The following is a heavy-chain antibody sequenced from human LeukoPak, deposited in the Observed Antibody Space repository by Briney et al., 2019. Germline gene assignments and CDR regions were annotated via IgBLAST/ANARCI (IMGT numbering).Heavy chain of an antibody. Sequence: ASVKVSCKASGGTFSSYAISWVRQAPGQGLEWMGGIIPIFGTANYAQKFQGRVTITADTSTDTAYMELSSLRSEDTAVYYCATAITMVRGVIQDYWGQGTLVTVSS. CDR3: ATAITMVRGVIQDY. CDR1: GGTFSSYA. V-gene: IGHV1-69*06. CDR2: IIPIFGTA. D-gene: IGHD3-10*01. J-gene: IGHJ4*02.